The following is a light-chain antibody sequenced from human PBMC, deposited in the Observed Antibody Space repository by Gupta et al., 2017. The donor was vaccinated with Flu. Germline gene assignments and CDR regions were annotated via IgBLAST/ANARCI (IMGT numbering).Light chain of an antibody. V-gene: IGLV3-21*02. Sequence: GQTGRGSGRGNNIGSNYVHWYQQCPGKAPELLIYDDNERPSGIPDRFSGSKSGKTATLSISRVEAGDEADYYCRAWDNSRSHWVFGGGTKLTVL. J-gene: IGLJ3*02. CDR3: RAWDNSRSHWV. CDR1: NIGSNY. CDR2: DDN.